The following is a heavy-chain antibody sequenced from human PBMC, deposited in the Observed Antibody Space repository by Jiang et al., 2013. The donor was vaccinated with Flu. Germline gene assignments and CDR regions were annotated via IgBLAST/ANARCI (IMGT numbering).Heavy chain of an antibody. Sequence: SGAEVKKPGSSVKVSCKASGGTFSSYAISWVRQAPGQGLEWMGRIIPILGIANYAQKFQGRVTITADKSTSTAYMELSSLRSEDTAVYYCARLEGITMVSQRAYWGQGTLVTVSS. D-gene: IGHD3-10*01. J-gene: IGHJ4*02. CDR3: ARLEGITMVSQRAY. CDR1: GGTFSSYA. CDR2: IIPILGIA. V-gene: IGHV1-69*04.